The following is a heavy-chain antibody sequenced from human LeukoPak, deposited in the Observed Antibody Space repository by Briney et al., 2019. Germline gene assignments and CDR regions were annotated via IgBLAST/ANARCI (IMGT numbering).Heavy chain of an antibody. V-gene: IGHV1-18*01. CDR1: GYTFTSYG. J-gene: IGHJ4*02. CDR3: ARDELAFGSTDGEPAPGDFWSGYYDY. D-gene: IGHD3-3*01. Sequence: ASVKVSCKASGYTFTSYGISWVRQAPGQGLEWMGWISAYNGNTNYAQKLQGRVTMTTDTSTSTAYMELRSLRSDDTAVYYCARDELAFGSTDGEPAPGDFWSGYYDYWGQGTLVTVSS. CDR2: ISAYNGNT.